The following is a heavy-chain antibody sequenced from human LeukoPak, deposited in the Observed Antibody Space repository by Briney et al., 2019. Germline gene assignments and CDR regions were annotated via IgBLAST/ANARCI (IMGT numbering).Heavy chain of an antibody. J-gene: IGHJ4*02. CDR3: ARDDYSGSYRPFDY. V-gene: IGHV1-2*02. D-gene: IGHD1-26*01. CDR2: INPNSGGT. CDR1: GYTFTSYY. Sequence: ASVKVSCKASGYTFTSYYMHWVRQAPGQGLEWMGWINPNSGGTTYAQNFQGRVTMTRDTSINTAFMELSGLTSDDTAVYYCARDDYSGSYRPFDYWGQGTLVTVSS.